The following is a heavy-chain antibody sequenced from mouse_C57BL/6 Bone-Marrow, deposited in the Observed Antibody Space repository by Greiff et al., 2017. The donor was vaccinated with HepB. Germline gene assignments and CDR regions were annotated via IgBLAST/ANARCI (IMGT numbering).Heavy chain of an antibody. J-gene: IGHJ1*03. V-gene: IGHV1-69*01. CDR1: GYTFTSYW. CDR3: ARNDY. Sequence: QVQLQQSGAELVMPGASVKLSCKASGYTFTSYWMHWVKQRPGQGLEWIGEIDPSDSYTNYNQKFKGKSTLTVDKSSSTAYMQLSSLTSEDSAVYYSARNDYWGTGTTATVSS. CDR2: IDPSDSYT. D-gene: IGHD2-13*01.